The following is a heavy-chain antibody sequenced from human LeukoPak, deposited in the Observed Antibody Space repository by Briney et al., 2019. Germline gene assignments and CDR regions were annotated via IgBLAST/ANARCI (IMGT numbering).Heavy chain of an antibody. Sequence: GGSLRLSCAASGFTFSNNGMNWVRKAPGKGQEWVALISYDGSNRWYADSVKGRFTISRDNSKNMLYLQINSLRLEDTAVYYCADGDYWGQGTLVTVSS. CDR1: GFTFSNNG. CDR2: ISYDGSNR. J-gene: IGHJ4*02. CDR3: ADGDY. V-gene: IGHV3-30*03.